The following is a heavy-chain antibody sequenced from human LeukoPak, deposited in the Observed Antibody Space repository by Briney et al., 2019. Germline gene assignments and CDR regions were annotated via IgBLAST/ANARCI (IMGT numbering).Heavy chain of an antibody. V-gene: IGHV4-34*01. CDR1: GGSFSGYY. D-gene: IGHD6-13*01. J-gene: IGHJ6*03. CDR3: ARGGSYSRGYYYYMDV. CDR2: INHSGST. Sequence: SETLSLTCAVYGGSFSGYYWSWIRQPPGKGLEWIGEINHSGSTNYNPSLQSRATISVDTSKNQFSLTLSSVTAADTAVYYCARGGSYSRGYYYYMDVWGKGTTVTVSS.